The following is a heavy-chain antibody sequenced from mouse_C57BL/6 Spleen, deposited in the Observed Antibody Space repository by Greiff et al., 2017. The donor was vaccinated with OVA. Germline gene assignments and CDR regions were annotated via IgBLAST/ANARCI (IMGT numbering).Heavy chain of an antibody. CDR1: GFTFSSYA. J-gene: IGHJ4*01. V-gene: IGHV5-9-1*02. CDR2: ISSGGDYI. CDR3: TRVYYDYSYAMDY. Sequence: EVQLQESGEGLVKPGGSLKLSCAASGFTFSSYAMSWVRQTPEKRLEWVAYISSGGDYIYYADTVKGRFTITRDNARNTLYLQMSSLKSEDTAMYYCTRVYYDYSYAMDYWGQGTSVTVSS. D-gene: IGHD2-4*01.